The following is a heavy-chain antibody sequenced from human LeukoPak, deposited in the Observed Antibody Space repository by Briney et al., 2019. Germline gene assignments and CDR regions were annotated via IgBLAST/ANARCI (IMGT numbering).Heavy chain of an antibody. D-gene: IGHD3-22*01. CDR2: LWYDGTNK. Sequence: PGRSLRLSCAASGFTLSTYGMHWVRQAPGKGLQWVASLWYDGTNKHHADSVKGRFTISRDNSQSTLYLQMNSLRAEDTAVYYCARARNNYDSSGYSALDYWGQGTLVTVSS. J-gene: IGHJ4*02. V-gene: IGHV3-33*01. CDR1: GFTLSTYG. CDR3: ARARNNYDSSGYSALDY.